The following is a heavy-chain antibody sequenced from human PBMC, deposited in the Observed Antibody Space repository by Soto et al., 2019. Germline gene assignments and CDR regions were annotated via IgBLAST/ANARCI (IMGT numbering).Heavy chain of an antibody. J-gene: IGHJ4*02. Sequence: SETLSLTCTVSGGSISSSSYYWGWIRQPPGKGLEWIGSIYYSGSTYYNPSLKSRVTISVDTSKNQFSLKLSSVTAADTAVYYCARQDGTGTTYFFYYWGQGTLVTVPQ. D-gene: IGHD1-7*01. V-gene: IGHV4-39*01. CDR1: GGSISSSSYY. CDR3: ARQDGTGTTYFFYY. CDR2: IYYSGST.